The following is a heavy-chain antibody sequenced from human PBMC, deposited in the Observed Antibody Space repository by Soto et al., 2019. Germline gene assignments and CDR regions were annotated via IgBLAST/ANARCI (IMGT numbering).Heavy chain of an antibody. Sequence: PGGSLRLSCAASGFTFSSYGMHWVRQAPGKGLEWVAVISYDGSNKYYADSVKGRFTISRDNSKNTLYLQMNSLRAEDTAVYYCAKDLRATIYYGMDVWGRGTTVTVSS. D-gene: IGHD1-26*01. V-gene: IGHV3-30*18. CDR1: GFTFSSYG. CDR2: ISYDGSNK. J-gene: IGHJ6*02. CDR3: AKDLRATIYYGMDV.